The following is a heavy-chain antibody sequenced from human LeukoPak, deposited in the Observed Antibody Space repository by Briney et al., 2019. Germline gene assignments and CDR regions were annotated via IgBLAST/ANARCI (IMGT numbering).Heavy chain of an antibody. J-gene: IGHJ5*02. CDR1: GFTFSNAW. V-gene: IGHV3-15*01. D-gene: IGHD2-2*01. Sequence: GGSLRLSCAASGFTFSNAWMSWVRQAPGKGLGWVGRIKSKTVGGTTDYAAPVKGRFTISRDDSKNTLYLQMNSLKTEDTAVYYCTTEKALYCSSTSCLNWFDPWGQGTLVTVSS. CDR2: IKSKTVGGTT. CDR3: TTEKALYCSSTSCLNWFDP.